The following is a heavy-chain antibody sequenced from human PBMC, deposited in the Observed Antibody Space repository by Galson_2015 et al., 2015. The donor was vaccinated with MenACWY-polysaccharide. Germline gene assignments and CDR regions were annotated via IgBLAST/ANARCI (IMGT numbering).Heavy chain of an antibody. CDR1: GLRFSGYS. CDR3: AREGSRNVLHAVDR. CDR2: IKNDGTNK. J-gene: IGHJ3*01. D-gene: IGHD1-1*01. Sequence: SLRLSCAASGLRFSGYSMHWVRQAPGKGLEWVAVIKNDGTNKEYADSVKGRFSISRDNSKNTLYLEMNSLRAEDTALYYCAREGSRNVLHAVDRWGQGTMVTVS. V-gene: IGHV3-33*01.